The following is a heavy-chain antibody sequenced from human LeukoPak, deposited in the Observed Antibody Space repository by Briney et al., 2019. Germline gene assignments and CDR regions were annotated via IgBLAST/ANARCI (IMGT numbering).Heavy chain of an antibody. Sequence: SETLSLTCTVSGGSISSGDYYWSWIRQPPGKGLEWIGYIYYSGSTYYNPSLKSRVTISVDTSKNQFSLKLSSVTAADTAVYYCAGNVVVAAFRDNYFDYWGQGTLVTVSS. J-gene: IGHJ4*02. CDR3: AGNVVVAAFRDNYFDY. D-gene: IGHD2-15*01. CDR2: IYYSGST. V-gene: IGHV4-30-4*02. CDR1: GGSISSGDYY.